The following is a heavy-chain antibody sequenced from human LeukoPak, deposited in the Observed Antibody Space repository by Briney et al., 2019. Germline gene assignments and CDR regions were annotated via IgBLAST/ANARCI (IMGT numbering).Heavy chain of an antibody. D-gene: IGHD3-16*02. Sequence: PSETLSLTCTVSGGSISSYYWNWIRQPPGKGLEWIGYIYYSGSTNYNPSLKSRVTISVDTSKNQFSLKLSSVTAADTAVDYCARQSLEITCGGVIATAFDYRGQGAPVSVSS. CDR3: ARQSLEITCGGVIATAFDY. V-gene: IGHV4-59*08. CDR2: IYYSGST. CDR1: GGSISSYY. J-gene: IGHJ4*02.